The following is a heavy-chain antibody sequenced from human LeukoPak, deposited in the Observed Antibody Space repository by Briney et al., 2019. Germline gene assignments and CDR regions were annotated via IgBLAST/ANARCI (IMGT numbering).Heavy chain of an antibody. CDR2: ISGSGGST. CDR3: AKDVYGTHGGFDY. J-gene: IGHJ4*02. Sequence: GGSLRLSCAASGFTFSSYAMSWVRQAPGKGLERVSAISGSGGSTYYADSVKGRFTISRDNSKNTLYLQMNSLRAEDTAVHYCAKDVYGTHGGFDYWGQGTLVTVSS. D-gene: IGHD4-17*01. CDR1: GFTFSSYA. V-gene: IGHV3-23*01.